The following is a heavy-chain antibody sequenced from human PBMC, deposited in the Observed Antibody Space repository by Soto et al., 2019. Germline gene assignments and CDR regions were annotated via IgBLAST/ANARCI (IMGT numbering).Heavy chain of an antibody. V-gene: IGHV3-9*01. Sequence: GGSLRLSCAASGFTFDDYAMHWVRQAPGKGLEWVSGISWNSGSIGYADSVKGRFTISRDNAKNSLYLQMNSLRAEDTALYYCAKDMGYCSSTSWYMGHYYGMDVWGQGTTVTVSS. CDR3: AKDMGYCSSTSWYMGHYYGMDV. J-gene: IGHJ6*02. CDR2: ISWNSGSI. D-gene: IGHD2-2*02. CDR1: GFTFDDYA.